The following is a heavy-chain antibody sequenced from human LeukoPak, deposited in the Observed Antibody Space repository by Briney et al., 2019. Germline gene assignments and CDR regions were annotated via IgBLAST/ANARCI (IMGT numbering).Heavy chain of an antibody. J-gene: IGHJ4*02. CDR2: ISSSSVYT. CDR3: ARHSSSWTLGDY. CDR1: GITFSDHY. Sequence: PGGSLRLSCAASGITFSDHYMSWIRQAPGKGLEWVSDISSSSVYTNYADSVKGRFTISRDNAKNSLYLQMNSLRAEDTAVYYCARHSSSWTLGDYWGQGALVTVSS. V-gene: IGHV3-11*03. D-gene: IGHD6-13*01.